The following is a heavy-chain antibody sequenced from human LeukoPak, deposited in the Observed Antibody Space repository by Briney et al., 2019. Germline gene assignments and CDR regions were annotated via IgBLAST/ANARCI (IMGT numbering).Heavy chain of an antibody. D-gene: IGHD5-24*01. V-gene: IGHV4-59*01. CDR2: IYYSGST. Sequence: SETLSLTCTVSGGSISSYYWSWIRQPPGKGLEWIGYIYYSGSTNYNPSLKSRVTISVDTSKNQFSLKLSSVTAADTAVYYCARGGRDGYRDYWGQGTLVTVPS. CDR3: ARGGRDGYRDY. J-gene: IGHJ4*02. CDR1: GGSISSYY.